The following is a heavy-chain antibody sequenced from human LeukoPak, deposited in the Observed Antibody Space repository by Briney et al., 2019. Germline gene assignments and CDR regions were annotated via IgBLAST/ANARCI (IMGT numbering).Heavy chain of an antibody. V-gene: IGHV4-39*07. J-gene: IGHJ6*02. CDR2: IYYSGST. CDR3: ARVCGQSGSPRNYYYYYGMDV. Sequence: PSETLSLTCTVSGGSISSSSYYWGWIRQPPGKGLEWIVSIYYSGSTYYNPSLKSRVTISVDTSKNQFSLKLSSVTAADTAVYYCARVCGQSGSPRNYYYYYGMDVWGQGTTVTVSS. CDR1: GGSISSSSYY. D-gene: IGHD3-10*01.